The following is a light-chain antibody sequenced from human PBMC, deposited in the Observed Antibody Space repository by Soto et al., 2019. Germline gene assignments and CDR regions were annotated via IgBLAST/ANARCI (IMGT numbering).Light chain of an antibody. J-gene: IGKJ1*01. CDR1: QSVSSN. V-gene: IGKV3-15*01. CDR3: QQYNNWPRT. CDR2: GAS. Sequence: EIVMTQSPATLSVSPGERATLSCRASQSVSSNLAWYQQKPGQAPRLLIYGASTRATGIPATFSGSGSGTEFTLTISSLQSEDFAVYYCQQYNNWPRTFGQGTRWIS.